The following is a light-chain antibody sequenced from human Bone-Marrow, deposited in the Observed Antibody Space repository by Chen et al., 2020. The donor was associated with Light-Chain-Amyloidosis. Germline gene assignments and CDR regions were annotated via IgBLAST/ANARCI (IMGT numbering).Light chain of an antibody. CDR1: QSLLHSNGHTY. V-gene: IGKV2-28*01. Sequence: DLVLTQSPLALPVTPGEPASISCRSSQSLLHSNGHTYLGGYLQKPGQSPQVLIYLGSERASWVPDRFSGSGSGTDFALKISRVESEDVGVYCCMQPLQTPLTFGGGTNVEIK. CDR2: LGS. CDR3: MQPLQTPLT. J-gene: IGKJ4*01.